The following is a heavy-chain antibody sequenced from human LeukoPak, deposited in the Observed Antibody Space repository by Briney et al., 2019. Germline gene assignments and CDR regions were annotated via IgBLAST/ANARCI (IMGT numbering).Heavy chain of an antibody. CDR2: IIPIFGTA. Sequence: ASVKVSCKVSGYTLTELSMHWVRQAPGQGLEWMGGIIPIFGTANYAQKFQGRVTITADESTSTAYMELSSLRSEDTAVYYCARGSGTRAPFDPWGQGTLVTVSS. D-gene: IGHD3-10*01. CDR3: ARGSGTRAPFDP. J-gene: IGHJ5*02. CDR1: GYTLTELS. V-gene: IGHV1-69*13.